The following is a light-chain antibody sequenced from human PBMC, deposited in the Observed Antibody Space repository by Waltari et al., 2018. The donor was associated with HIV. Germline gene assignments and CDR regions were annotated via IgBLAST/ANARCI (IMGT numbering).Light chain of an antibody. Sequence: EIVLTQSPGTLSLSPGERATLSCRASQSVSSSYLAWYQQKPGQAPRLLIYGASSRATGIPDRFSGSGSGTDFTLTISRLEPEDFAVYYCQQYGRSLRTFGQGTKVEIK. J-gene: IGKJ1*01. CDR1: QSVSSSY. CDR3: QQYGRSLRT. CDR2: GAS. V-gene: IGKV3-20*01.